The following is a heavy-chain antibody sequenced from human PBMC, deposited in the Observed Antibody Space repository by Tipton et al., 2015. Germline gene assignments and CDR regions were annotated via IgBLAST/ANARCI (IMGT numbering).Heavy chain of an antibody. V-gene: IGHV3-53*05. CDR2: IYSDGST. D-gene: IGHD4-23*01. CDR3: AKDFYGGTSGIPLDY. Sequence: SLRLSCAASGFTVSNNYMSWVRQAPGTGLEWVSVIYSDGSTNYADSVKGRFTISRDNSKNTLYQQMDSVRPEDTPLYYCAKDFYGGTSGIPLDYWGQGTQVPVSS. J-gene: IGHJ4*02. CDR1: GFTVSNNY.